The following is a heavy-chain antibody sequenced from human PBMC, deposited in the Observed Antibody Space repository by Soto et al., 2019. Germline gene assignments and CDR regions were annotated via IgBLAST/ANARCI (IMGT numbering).Heavy chain of an antibody. Sequence: SETLSLTCTVSGGSISSYYWSWIRQPPGKGLEWIGYIYYSGSTNYNPSLKSRVTISVDTSKNQFSLKLSSVTAADTAVCYCARHAPVKVMVYAIGYYYYYMDVWGKGTTVTVSS. V-gene: IGHV4-59*08. D-gene: IGHD2-8*01. CDR3: ARHAPVKVMVYAIGYYYYYMDV. CDR1: GGSISSYY. CDR2: IYYSGST. J-gene: IGHJ6*03.